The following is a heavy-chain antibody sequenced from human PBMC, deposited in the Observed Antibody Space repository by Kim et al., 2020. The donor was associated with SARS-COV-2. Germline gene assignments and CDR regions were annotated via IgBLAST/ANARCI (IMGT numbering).Heavy chain of an antibody. CDR2: T. J-gene: IGHJ6*02. CDR3: VKEVWSGGADV. V-gene: IGHV3-9*01. Sequence: TGYADSVKGRFTVSRDNARNSVFLHMDSLRTEDTALYYCVKEVWSGGADVWGQGTTVTVSS. D-gene: IGHD2-21*01.